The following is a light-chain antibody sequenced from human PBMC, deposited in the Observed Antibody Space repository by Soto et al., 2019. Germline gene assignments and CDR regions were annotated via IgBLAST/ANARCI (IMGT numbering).Light chain of an antibody. CDR1: QSVSSSY. CDR3: QQYGSSPPWT. V-gene: IGKV3-20*01. J-gene: IGKJ1*01. Sequence: EIVLTQSPGTLSLSPGDRATLSCRASQSVSSSYLAWYQQKPGQAPMILIYGASSRATGIPDRFSGSGSGTDFTLTISRLEPEDFQVYSCQQYGSSPPWTFGQGTKVEIK. CDR2: GAS.